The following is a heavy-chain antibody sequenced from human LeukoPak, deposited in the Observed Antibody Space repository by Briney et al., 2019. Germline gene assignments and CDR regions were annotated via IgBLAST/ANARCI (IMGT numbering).Heavy chain of an antibody. V-gene: IGHV1-69*13. Sequence: SVKVSCKASGGTFSSYAISWVRQAPGQGLEWMGGIIPIFGTANYAQKFQGRVTITADESTSTAYMELSSLRSEDTAVYYCARSGGECGGDCYPDFQHWGQGTLVTVSS. CDR1: GGTFSSYA. J-gene: IGHJ1*01. CDR2: IIPIFGTA. CDR3: ARSGGECGGDCYPDFQH. D-gene: IGHD2-21*02.